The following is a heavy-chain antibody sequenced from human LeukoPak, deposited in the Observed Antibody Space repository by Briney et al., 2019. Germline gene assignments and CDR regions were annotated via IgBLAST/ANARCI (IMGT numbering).Heavy chain of an antibody. CDR1: GYIFSNYG. D-gene: IGHD3-3*02. Sequence: ASVKVSCKASGYIFSNYGISWARQAPGQGLEWMGWISDHSGNLNYAQKFEGRVTMTTDASTSTAYMELTSLTSDDMAVYYCARDSLLGAPYTDYWGQGTLVTVSS. CDR2: ISDHSGNL. V-gene: IGHV1-18*03. J-gene: IGHJ4*02. CDR3: ARDSLLGAPYTDY.